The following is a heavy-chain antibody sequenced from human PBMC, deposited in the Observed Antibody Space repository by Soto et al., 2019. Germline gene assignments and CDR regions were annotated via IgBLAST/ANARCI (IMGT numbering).Heavy chain of an antibody. CDR1: GGSFSGYY. CDR3: ARRLVIEQQLVRGWFDP. J-gene: IGHJ5*02. V-gene: IGHV4-34*01. CDR2: INHSGST. D-gene: IGHD6-13*01. Sequence: QVQLLQWGAGLLKPSETLSLTCAVYGGSFSGYYWSWIRQPPGKGLEWIGEINHSGSTNYNPSLKSRVTISVDTSKNQFSLKLSSVTAADTAVYYCARRLVIEQQLVRGWFDPWGQGTLVTVSS.